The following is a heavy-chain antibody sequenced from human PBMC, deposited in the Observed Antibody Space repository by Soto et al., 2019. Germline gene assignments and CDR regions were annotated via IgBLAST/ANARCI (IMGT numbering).Heavy chain of an antibody. CDR1: GGSIRSSSYY. V-gene: IGHV4-39*01. CDR2: IYYSGST. D-gene: IGHD1-1*01. J-gene: IGHJ4*02. Sequence: QLQLQASGPGLVQPSGTLSLTCTVSGGSIRSSSYYWGCIRQPPGQGLEWIGSIYYSGSTYYNPSLKSRVTISGDTSKNPFSLKLSSVTDAETAVYYCARVTRHFDYWGQGTLVTVSS. CDR3: ARVTRHFDY.